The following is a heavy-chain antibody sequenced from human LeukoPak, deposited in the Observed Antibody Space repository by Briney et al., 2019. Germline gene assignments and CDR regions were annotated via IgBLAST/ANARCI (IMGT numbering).Heavy chain of an antibody. Sequence: GGSLRLSRAASGFTFSSYSMNWVRQAPGKGLEWVSSISSSSSYIYYADSVKGRFTISRDNAKNSLYLQMNTLRAEDTAVYYCARGGASRPDYWGRGTLVSVSS. CDR3: ARGGASRPDY. D-gene: IGHD6-6*01. J-gene: IGHJ4*02. V-gene: IGHV3-21*01. CDR2: ISSSSSYI. CDR1: GFTFSSYS.